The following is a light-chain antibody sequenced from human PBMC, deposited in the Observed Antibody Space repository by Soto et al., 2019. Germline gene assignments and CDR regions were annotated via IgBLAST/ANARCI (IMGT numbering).Light chain of an antibody. CDR1: QSVSSN. Sequence: EIVMTQSPATLSVSPGERATLSCRASQSVSSNLAWYQQKPGQAPRLLSYGASTRATGIPARFSGSGSGTECTLTISSLQSEDFAVYYCQQYNNWPRPFGQGTKVEIK. CDR2: GAS. CDR3: QQYNNWPRP. J-gene: IGKJ1*01. V-gene: IGKV3-15*01.